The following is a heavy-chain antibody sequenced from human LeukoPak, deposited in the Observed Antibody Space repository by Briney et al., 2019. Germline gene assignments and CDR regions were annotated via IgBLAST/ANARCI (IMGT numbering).Heavy chain of an antibody. V-gene: IGHV3-21*01. J-gene: IGHJ4*02. Sequence: GGSLRLSCAASGFTFSSYSMNWVRQAPGKGLEWVSSISSSSSYIYYADSVKGRFTISRDNAKNSLYLQMNSLRAEDTAVYYYARDRLAMYYFDYWGQGTLVTVSS. CDR1: GFTFSSYS. CDR3: ARDRLAMYYFDY. CDR2: ISSSSSYI. D-gene: IGHD2-2*01.